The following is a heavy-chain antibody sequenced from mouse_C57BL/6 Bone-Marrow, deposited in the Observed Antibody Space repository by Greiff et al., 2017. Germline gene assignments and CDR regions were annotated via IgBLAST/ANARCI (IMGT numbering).Heavy chain of an antibody. D-gene: IGHD2-4*01. V-gene: IGHV5-12*01. CDR1: GFTFSDYY. J-gene: IGHJ4*01. CDR3: AVYYDYDGDYDAMDY. Sequence: EVQLVESGGGLVQPGGSLKLSCAASGFTFSDYYMYWVRQTPEKRLEWVAYISNGGGSTYYPDTVKGRFTISRDNAKNTLYLQMSRLKSEDTAMYYCAVYYDYDGDYDAMDYWGQGTSVTVSS. CDR2: ISNGGGST.